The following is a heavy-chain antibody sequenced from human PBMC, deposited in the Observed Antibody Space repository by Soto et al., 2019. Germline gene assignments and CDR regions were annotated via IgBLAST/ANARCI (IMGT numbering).Heavy chain of an antibody. CDR1: GYTFTNYH. J-gene: IGHJ5*02. V-gene: IGHV1-46*01. CDR2: INPHGGST. CDR3: ARSSGGNFGIIIEGTNWFAP. Sequence: ASVKVSCKASGYTFTNYHMHGVRQAPGQGLEWMGVINPHGGSTAYAQKFKGRVTLTRDTSASTVYMEVSSLTSEDTAMYYCARSSGGNFGIIIEGTNWFAPWGQGTLVTVSS. D-gene: IGHD1-26*01.